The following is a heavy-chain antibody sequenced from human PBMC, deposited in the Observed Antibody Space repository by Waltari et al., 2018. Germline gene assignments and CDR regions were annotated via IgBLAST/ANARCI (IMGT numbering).Heavy chain of an antibody. Sequence: QVQLVQSGAEVKKPGASVKVSCTASGYTFTSYDINGLRQATGQGLEWMGWMNANSGNTGYAQKFKGRVTITRNTSRSTAYMELSSLRSEDTAVYYCARESRAAAGTGFDPWGQGTLVTVSS. CDR2: MNANSGNT. J-gene: IGHJ5*02. D-gene: IGHD6-13*01. CDR1: GYTFTSYD. CDR3: ARESRAAAGTGFDP. V-gene: IGHV1-8*03.